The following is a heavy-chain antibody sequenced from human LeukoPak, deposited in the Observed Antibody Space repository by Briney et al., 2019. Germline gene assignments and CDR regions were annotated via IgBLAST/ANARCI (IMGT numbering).Heavy chain of an antibody. CDR2: AYYRSKGYN. J-gene: IGHJ6*02. V-gene: IGHV6-1*01. D-gene: IGHD2-2*01. CDR3: AREAQDIVVVPAAMPVDYYYGMDV. CDR1: GDSVSSNSAA. Sequence: SQTLSLTCAISGDSVSSNSAAWNWSRQCPSRGREWRGRAYYRSKGYNYYAVSVKSRITINPDTSKNHFSLKLNSVTPEDTAVYYCAREAQDIVVVPAAMPVDYYYGMDVWGQGTTVTVSS.